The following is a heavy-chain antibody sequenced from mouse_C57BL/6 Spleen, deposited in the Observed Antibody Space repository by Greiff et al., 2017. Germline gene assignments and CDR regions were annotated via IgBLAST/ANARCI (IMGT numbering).Heavy chain of an antibody. J-gene: IGHJ2*01. CDR3: ARGGYYDYDVWYFDY. D-gene: IGHD2-4*01. Sequence: EVKLVESGGGLVKPGGSLKLSCAASGFTFSSYTMSWVRQTPEKRLEWVATISGGGGNTYYPDSVKGRFPISRDNAKNTLYLQMSSLRSEDTAWYYCARGGYYDYDVWYFDYWGQGTTLTVAS. CDR2: ISGGGGNT. V-gene: IGHV5-9*01. CDR1: GFTFSSYT.